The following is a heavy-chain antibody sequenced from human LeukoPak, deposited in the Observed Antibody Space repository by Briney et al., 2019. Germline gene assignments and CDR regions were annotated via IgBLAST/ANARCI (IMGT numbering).Heavy chain of an antibody. J-gene: IGHJ5*02. CDR1: GGSISSTNYY. Sequence: PSEILSLTCTVSGGSISSTNYYWGWIRQPPGKGLEWIGSMYIGGYTYYNPSLNSRVTISIDTSKNQFSLNLSSVTAADTALYYCARNSYGHLNWFDPWGQGTLVTVSS. V-gene: IGHV4-39*07. D-gene: IGHD3-16*01. CDR2: MYIGGYT. CDR3: ARNSYGHLNWFDP.